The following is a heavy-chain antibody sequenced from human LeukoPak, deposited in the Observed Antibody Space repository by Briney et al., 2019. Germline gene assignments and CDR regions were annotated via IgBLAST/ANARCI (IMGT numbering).Heavy chain of an antibody. Sequence: GASVKVSCKASGYTFTSYYMHWVRQAPGQGLEWMGIINPSGGSTSYAQKFQGRVTMTRDTSTSTVYMELSSLRSEDTAGYYCARVVAVGDFDYWGQGTLVTVSS. D-gene: IGHD6-19*01. V-gene: IGHV1-46*01. CDR2: INPSGGST. CDR1: GYTFTSYY. J-gene: IGHJ4*02. CDR3: ARVVAVGDFDY.